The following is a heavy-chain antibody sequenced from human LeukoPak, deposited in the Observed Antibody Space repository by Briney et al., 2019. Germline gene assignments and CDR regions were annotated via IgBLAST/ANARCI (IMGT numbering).Heavy chain of an antibody. Sequence: ASVKVSCKASGYTFTSYGISWVRQAPGQGLEWMGWISAYNGNTNYSQKLQGRGTMTTDTSTSTAYMELRSLRSDDTAVYYCARGQGAFGGAIQLPDYWGQGTLVTVSS. CDR3: ARGQGAFGGAIQLPDY. J-gene: IGHJ4*02. CDR1: GYTFTSYG. V-gene: IGHV1-18*01. CDR2: ISAYNGNT. D-gene: IGHD3-16*01.